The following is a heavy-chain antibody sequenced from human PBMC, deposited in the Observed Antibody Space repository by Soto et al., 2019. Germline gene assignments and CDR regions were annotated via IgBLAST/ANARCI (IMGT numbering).Heavy chain of an antibody. V-gene: IGHV3-30-3*01. Sequence: GGSLRLSCAASGFTLSSYAIHWVRQSPARGLEWVAVTSSDGNNKYYADSVKDRFTISRDNSKKTLYLQMNSLRADDTAVYYCVAGQYFFDYCGQGTLVTVSS. D-gene: IGHD6-19*01. CDR3: VAGQYFFDY. CDR1: GFTLSSYA. CDR2: TSSDGNNK. J-gene: IGHJ4*02.